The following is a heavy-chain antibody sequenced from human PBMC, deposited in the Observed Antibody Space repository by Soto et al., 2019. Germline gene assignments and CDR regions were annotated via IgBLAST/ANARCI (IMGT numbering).Heavy chain of an antibody. CDR3: ARGLRYSGMDV. J-gene: IGHJ6*02. Sequence: PSETLSLTCAVYGGSLRDYYWSWIRQSPGKGLEWIGDIDHSRSTKYNPSLKSRITMSVDTSKNQFSLNVSSMTAADTAVYYCARGLRYSGMDVWGQGTTVTVSS. CDR2: IDHSRST. V-gene: IGHV4-34*01. CDR1: GGSLRDYY.